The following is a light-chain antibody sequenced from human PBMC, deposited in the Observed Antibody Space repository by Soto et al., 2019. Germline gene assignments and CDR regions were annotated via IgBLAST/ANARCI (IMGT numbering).Light chain of an antibody. CDR3: SSYAGSNNFVI. CDR1: KNDIGDYNY. CDR2: EVN. Sequence: QSVLTQPPSASGSPGQSVTISCTGTKNDIGDYNYVSWYQQHPGKAPKLMIYEVNKRPSGVPDRFSGSKSGNTASLTVSGLRAEDEADYYCSSYAGSNNFVIFGGGTKLTVL. J-gene: IGLJ2*01. V-gene: IGLV2-8*01.